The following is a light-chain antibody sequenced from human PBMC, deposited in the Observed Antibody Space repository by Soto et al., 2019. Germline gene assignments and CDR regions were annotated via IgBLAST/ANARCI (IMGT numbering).Light chain of an antibody. CDR2: GAS. Sequence: EVVLAQSPGTLSLSPGDRATLSCRASQSVSSSYLAWYQQKPGQPPRLLIYGASSRATGIPDRFSGSGSGTDFTLTISRLEPEDCAVYYCQRYGTSTPLTFGGGTKVEIK. CDR1: QSVSSSY. CDR3: QRYGTSTPLT. V-gene: IGKV3-20*01. J-gene: IGKJ4*01.